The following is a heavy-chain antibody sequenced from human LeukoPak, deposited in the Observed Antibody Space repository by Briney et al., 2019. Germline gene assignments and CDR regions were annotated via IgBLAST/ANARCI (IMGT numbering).Heavy chain of an antibody. CDR2: IYYSGST. CDR1: GGSISSGDYY. Sequence: SETLSLTCTVSGGSISSGDYYWSWIRQPPGKGLEWIGYIYYSGSTYYNPSLKSRVTISVDTSKNHFSLKLSSVTAADTAVYYCARTPAGESDAFDIWGQGTMVTVSS. CDR3: ARTPAGESDAFDI. V-gene: IGHV4-30-4*08. D-gene: IGHD1-26*01. J-gene: IGHJ3*02.